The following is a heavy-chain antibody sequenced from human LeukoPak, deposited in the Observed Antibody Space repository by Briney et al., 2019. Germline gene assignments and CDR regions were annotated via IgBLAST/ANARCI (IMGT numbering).Heavy chain of an antibody. Sequence: GASVKVSCKASGYSFSTYYIHWVRQAPGQGLEWMGIINPNTGSANSAQKFQGRLTMTRDTSTSTVYMELSSLRSEDTAVYYCARQAIGVAGRMFDYWGQGTLVTVSS. V-gene: IGHV1-46*01. J-gene: IGHJ4*02. CDR2: INPNTGSA. CDR1: GYSFSTYY. D-gene: IGHD6-19*01. CDR3: ARQAIGVAGRMFDY.